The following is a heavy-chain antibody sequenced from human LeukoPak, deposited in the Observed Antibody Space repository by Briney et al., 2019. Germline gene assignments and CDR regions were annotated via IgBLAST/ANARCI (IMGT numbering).Heavy chain of an antibody. Sequence: PGGSLRLSCAASGFTFSNFAMSWVRQAPGKGLEWVSGISSSDGTYYADSVKGRFTISRDNSKNTLSLQMNSLRADDTAVYFWARVVATIRAYSDYWGQGTLVTVSS. CDR3: ARVVATIRAYSDY. CDR1: GFTFSNFA. CDR2: ISSSDGT. V-gene: IGHV3-23*01. D-gene: IGHD5-12*01. J-gene: IGHJ4*02.